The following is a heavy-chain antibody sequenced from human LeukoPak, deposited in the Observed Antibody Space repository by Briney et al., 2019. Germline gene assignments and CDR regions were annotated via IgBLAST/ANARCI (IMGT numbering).Heavy chain of an antibody. CDR3: ASERGYSYGTAEYFQH. Sequence: GGSLRLSCAASGFTFSSYSMNWVRQAPGKGLEWVSSISSSSGYIYYADSVKGRFTISRDNAKNSLYLQMNSLRAEDTAVYYCASERGYSYGTAEYFQHWGQGTLVTVSS. CDR2: ISSSSGYI. D-gene: IGHD5-18*01. J-gene: IGHJ1*01. V-gene: IGHV3-21*01. CDR1: GFTFSSYS.